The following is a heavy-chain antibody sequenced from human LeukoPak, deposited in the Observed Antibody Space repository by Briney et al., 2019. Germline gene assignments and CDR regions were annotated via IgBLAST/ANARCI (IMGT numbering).Heavy chain of an antibody. J-gene: IGHJ5*02. CDR2: INHSGST. D-gene: IGHD3-3*01. CDR1: GGSFSGYY. Sequence: PSETLFLTCAVYGGSFSGYYWSWIRQPPGKGLEWIGEINHSGSTNYNPSLKSRVTISVDTSKNQFSLKLSSVTAADTAVYYCARGNRRFLEWLAHNWFDPWGQGTLVTVSS. V-gene: IGHV4-34*01. CDR3: ARGNRRFLEWLAHNWFDP.